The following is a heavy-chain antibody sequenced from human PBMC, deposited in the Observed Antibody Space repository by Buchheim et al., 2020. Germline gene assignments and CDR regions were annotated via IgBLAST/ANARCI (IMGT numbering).Heavy chain of an antibody. D-gene: IGHD1-20*01. J-gene: IGHJ4*02. CDR1: GGSISSYY. CDR2: IYSSGST. Sequence: QVQLQESGPGLVKPSETLSLTCTVSGGSISSYYWTWIRQPAGKGLEWIGRIYSSGSTNYNPSPKSRVTMSVDTSKNQFSLTLSSVTAADTAVYYCARVQLESSSWYNWFDYWGQGTL. V-gene: IGHV4-4*07. CDR3: ARVQLESSSWYNWFDY.